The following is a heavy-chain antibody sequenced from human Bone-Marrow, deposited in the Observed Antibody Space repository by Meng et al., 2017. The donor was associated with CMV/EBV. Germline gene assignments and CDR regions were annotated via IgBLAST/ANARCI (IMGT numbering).Heavy chain of an antibody. CDR1: GFTFSSYA. J-gene: IGHJ3*02. CDR3: AKDSPLEYYDSSDPGAFDI. V-gene: IGHV3-23*03. Sequence: GGSLKIPCAASGFTFSSYAMSWVRQAPGKGLEWVSVIYSGGSSTYYADSVKGRFTISRDNSKNTLYLQMNSLRAEDTAVYYCAKDSPLEYYDSSDPGAFDIWGQGTMVTVSS. D-gene: IGHD3-22*01. CDR2: IYSGGSST.